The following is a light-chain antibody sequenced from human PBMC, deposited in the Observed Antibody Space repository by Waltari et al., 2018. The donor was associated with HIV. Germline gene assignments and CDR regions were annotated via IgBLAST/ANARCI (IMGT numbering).Light chain of an antibody. CDR2: KDN. CDR3: QSADSSGTYWV. J-gene: IGLJ3*02. V-gene: IGLV3-25*03. CDR1: ALPKQY. Sequence: SYELTQPPSVSVSPGQTARIICSGEALPKQYAFWYQPKPGQAPVVVIYKDNERPSGIPERFSGSISGTTVTLTISGVQADDEADYYCQSADSSGTYWVFGGGTKLTVL.